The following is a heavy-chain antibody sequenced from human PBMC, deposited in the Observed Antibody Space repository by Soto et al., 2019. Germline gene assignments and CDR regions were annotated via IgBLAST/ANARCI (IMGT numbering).Heavy chain of an antibody. D-gene: IGHD6-13*01. CDR3: ARGETRHSSLSVY. CDR1: GFTFSSYW. J-gene: IGHJ4*02. Sequence: EVQLVESGGGLVQPGGSLRLSCAASGFTFSSYWMHWVRQPPGKGLVWVSRISTDGSSTSYADCVKGRFTISRDNAENTLYLQMNSLIAEDTAVYYCARGETRHSSLSVYWGQGTLVTVAS. CDR2: ISTDGSST. V-gene: IGHV3-74*01.